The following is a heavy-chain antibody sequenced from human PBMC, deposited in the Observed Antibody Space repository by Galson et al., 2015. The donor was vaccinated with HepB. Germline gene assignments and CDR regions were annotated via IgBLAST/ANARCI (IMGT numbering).Heavy chain of an antibody. D-gene: IGHD3-16*02. CDR1: GFSLSTSGVG. CDR2: IYWDDDK. J-gene: IGHJ6*02. CDR3: AHTTFGLRLGELSPPIYGMDV. V-gene: IGHV2-5*02. Sequence: PALVKPTQTLTLTCTFSGFSLSTSGVGVGWIRQPPGKALEWLALIYWDDDKRYSPSLKSRLTITKDTSKNQVVLTMTNMDPVDTATYYCAHTTFGLRLGELSPPIYGMDVWGQGTTVTVSS.